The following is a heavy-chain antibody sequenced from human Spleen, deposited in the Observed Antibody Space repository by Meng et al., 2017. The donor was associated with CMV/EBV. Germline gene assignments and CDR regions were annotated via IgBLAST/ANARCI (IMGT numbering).Heavy chain of an antibody. D-gene: IGHD1-7*01. J-gene: IGHJ4*02. V-gene: IGHV3-66*01. CDR1: GFIVSHNY. Sequence: GESLKISCAASGFIVSHNYMNWVRPAPGKGLEWVSIIDSDGNTYYADSVKGRFTISRDNAKNTLYLQMNSLRAEDTAVYYCARDRSRGLELDYWGQGTLVTVSS. CDR2: IDSDGNT. CDR3: ARDRSRGLELDY.